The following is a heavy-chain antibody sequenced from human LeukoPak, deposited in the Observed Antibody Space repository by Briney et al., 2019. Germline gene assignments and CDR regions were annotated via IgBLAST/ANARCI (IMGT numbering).Heavy chain of an antibody. J-gene: IGHJ4*02. CDR3: ARALCSSTSCYPDY. CDR2: ISSSGSTI. V-gene: IGHV3-11*04. Sequence: GGSLRLSCAASGFTFSDYYMSWIRQAPGKGLEWVSYISSSGSTIYYADSVKGRFTISRDNAKNSLYLQVNSLRAEDTAVYYCARALCSSTSCYPDYWGQGTLVTVSS. CDR1: GFTFSDYY. D-gene: IGHD2-2*01.